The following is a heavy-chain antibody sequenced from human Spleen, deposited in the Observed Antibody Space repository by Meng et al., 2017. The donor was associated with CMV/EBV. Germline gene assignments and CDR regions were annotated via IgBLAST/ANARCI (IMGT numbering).Heavy chain of an antibody. J-gene: IGHJ5*02. CDR1: GFPFSGYW. CDR2: INSDGSST. D-gene: IGHD6-13*01. CDR3: VRDVGQPGEGNTWYKWYDP. V-gene: IGHV3-74*01. Sequence: GESLKISCATSGFPFSGYWMHWVRQVPGKGLVWVAHINSDGSSTTYAESVKGRITISRDNAKNTLFLQMNRLRAEDTSVYYCVRDVGQPGEGNTWYKWYDPWGQGTLVTVSS.